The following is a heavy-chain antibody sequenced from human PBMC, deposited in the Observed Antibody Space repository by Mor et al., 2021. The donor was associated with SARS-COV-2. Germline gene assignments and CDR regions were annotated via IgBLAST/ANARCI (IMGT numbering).Heavy chain of an antibody. CDR3: VGVLTVTAINAFDI. D-gene: IGHD2-21*02. V-gene: IGHV3-30*03. J-gene: IGHJ3*02. Sequence: GRFTISRDNSKNTLYLQMNSLRAEDTAVYYCVGVLTVTAINAFDIWGQGTMVTVSS.